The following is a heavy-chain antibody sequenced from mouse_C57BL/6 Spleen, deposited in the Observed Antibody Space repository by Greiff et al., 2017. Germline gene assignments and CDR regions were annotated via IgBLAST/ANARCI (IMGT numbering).Heavy chain of an antibody. CDR3: ARGGPPMDY. J-gene: IGHJ4*01. CDR1: GFTFSSYA. Sequence: EVKLVESGGGLVKPGGSLKLSCAASGFTFSSYAMSWVRQTPEKRLEWVATISDGGSYTYYPDNVKGRFTISRDNAKNNLYLQMSHLKSEDTAMYYCARGGPPMDYWGQGTSVTVSS. D-gene: IGHD3-3*01. CDR2: ISDGGSYT. V-gene: IGHV5-4*03.